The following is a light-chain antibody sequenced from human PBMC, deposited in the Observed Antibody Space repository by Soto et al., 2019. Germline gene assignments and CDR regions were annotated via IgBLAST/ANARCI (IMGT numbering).Light chain of an antibody. CDR1: QSVSSN. CDR2: GAS. J-gene: IGKJ1*01. CDR3: QQYNNWPET. Sequence: EIVMTQSPATLSVSPGERATLFCRASQSVSSNLAWYQQKPGQAPRLLIYGASTRATGIPARFSGSGSGTEVTLTISSLQSEDFAVYYCQQYNNWPETFGQGTKVEIK. V-gene: IGKV3-15*01.